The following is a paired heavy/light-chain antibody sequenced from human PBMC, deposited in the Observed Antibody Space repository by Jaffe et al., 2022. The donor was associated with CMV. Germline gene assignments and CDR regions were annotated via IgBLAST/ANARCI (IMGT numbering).Light chain of an antibody. Sequence: EIVMTQSPATLSLSPGESATLSCRASQSFDSNYLSWYQQRPGQPPRLLIYGASTRATGIPARFSGSGSGTGFTLTISSLQPEDFAVYYCQQDYNLPPTFGGGTKVEIK. CDR1: QSFDSNY. V-gene: IGKV3D-7*01. CDR3: QQDYNLPPT. CDR2: GAS. J-gene: IGKJ4*01.
Heavy chain of an antibody. J-gene: IGHJ2*01. Sequence: QVQLVQSEAEVKKPGSSVKVSCRTSGATFTSYGFSWVRQAPGQGLEWMGGIIPMYGTANYAQKFQGRVTITADESTTTTYMELSSLKSEDTAVYYCARGGISSRYWYFHLWGRGTLVTVSS. CDR3: ARGGISSRYWYFHL. V-gene: IGHV1-69*01. CDR1: GATFTSYG. D-gene: IGHD6-13*01. CDR2: IIPMYGTA.